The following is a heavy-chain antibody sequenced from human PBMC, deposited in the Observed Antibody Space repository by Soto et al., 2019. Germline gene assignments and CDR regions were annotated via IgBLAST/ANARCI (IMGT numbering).Heavy chain of an antibody. CDR2: ISAYSGNT. CDR3: ARYSDYSNYYYYYYYGMDV. CDR1: GYTFTSYG. J-gene: IGHJ6*02. Sequence: QVQLVQSGAEVKKPGASVKVSCKASGYTFTSYGISWVRQAPGQGLEWMGWISAYSGNTNYAQKLQGRVTMTTDTSTSTAYMELRSLRSDDTAVYYCARYSDYSNYYYYYYYGMDVWGQGTTVTVSS. D-gene: IGHD4-4*01. V-gene: IGHV1-18*04.